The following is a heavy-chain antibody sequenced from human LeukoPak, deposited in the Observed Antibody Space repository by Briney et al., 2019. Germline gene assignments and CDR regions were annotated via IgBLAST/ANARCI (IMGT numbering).Heavy chain of an antibody. CDR3: ARDRVLRYFDWLSPGAFDI. D-gene: IGHD3-9*01. J-gene: IGHJ3*02. CDR1: GGSISSYY. V-gene: IGHV4-59*12. CDR2: IYYSGST. Sequence: SETLSLTCTVSGGSISSYYWSWIRQPPGKGLEWIGYIYYSGSTNYNPSLKSRVTISVDTSKNQFSLKLNSVTAADTAVYYCARDRVLRYFDWLSPGAFDIWGQGTMVTVSS.